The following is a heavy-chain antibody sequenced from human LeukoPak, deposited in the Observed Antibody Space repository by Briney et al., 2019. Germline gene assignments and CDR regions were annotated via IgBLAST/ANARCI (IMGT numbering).Heavy chain of an antibody. D-gene: IGHD6-13*01. CDR3: ARDSSSWSVFGY. V-gene: IGHV1-69*06. Sequence: GASVKVSCKASGGTFSNYAISWVRQAPGQGLEWMGGIIPIFGTANYAQKFRGRVTITADKSTRTAYMELSSLRSEDTAVYYCARDSSSWSVFGYWGQGTLVTVSS. CDR2: IIPIFGTA. CDR1: GGTFSNYA. J-gene: IGHJ4*02.